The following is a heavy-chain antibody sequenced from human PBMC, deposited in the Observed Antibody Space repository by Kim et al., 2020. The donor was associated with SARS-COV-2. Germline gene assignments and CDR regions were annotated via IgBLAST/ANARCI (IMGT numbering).Heavy chain of an antibody. V-gene: IGHV3-33*05. CDR1: GFTFSSYG. CDR2: ISYDGSNK. Sequence: GGSLRLSCAASGFTFSSYGMHWARQAPGKGLEWVAVISYDGSNKYYADSVKGRFTISRDNSKNTLYLQMNSLRAEDTAVYYCARGRGSGPTAYYYYGMDVWGQGTTVTVSS. CDR3: ARGRGSGPTAYYYYGMDV. D-gene: IGHD6-19*01. J-gene: IGHJ6*02.